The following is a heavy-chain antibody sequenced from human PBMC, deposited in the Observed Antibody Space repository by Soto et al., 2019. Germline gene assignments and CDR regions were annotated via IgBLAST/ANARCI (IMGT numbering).Heavy chain of an antibody. J-gene: IGHJ4*02. CDR3: ANLGYCSGGSCSKPPY. CDR2: IYYSGST. Sequence: SETLSLTCTVSGGSISSSSYYWGWIRQPPGKGLEWIGSIYYSGSTYYNPSLKSRVTISVDTSKNQFSLKLSSVTAADTPVYYCANLGYCSGGSCSKPPYWGQGTLVTVSS. CDR1: GGSISSSSYY. V-gene: IGHV4-39*01. D-gene: IGHD2-15*01.